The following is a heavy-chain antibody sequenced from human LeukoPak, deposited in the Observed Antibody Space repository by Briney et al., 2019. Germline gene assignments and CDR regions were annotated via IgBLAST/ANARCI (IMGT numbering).Heavy chain of an antibody. CDR3: AHSQVFSYGSFHDAYDI. V-gene: IGHV2-5*02. Sequence: SGPTLVKPTQTLTLTCSLSGVSLSTSGVGVGWIRQPPEKALEWLALIYWDDDSRYSPSLKSRLAIAKDTSKNQVVLTLTNMDSVDTATYYCAHSQVFSYGSFHDAYDIWGLGMLVTVSS. D-gene: IGHD5-18*01. J-gene: IGHJ3*02. CDR1: GVSLSTSGVG. CDR2: IYWDDDS.